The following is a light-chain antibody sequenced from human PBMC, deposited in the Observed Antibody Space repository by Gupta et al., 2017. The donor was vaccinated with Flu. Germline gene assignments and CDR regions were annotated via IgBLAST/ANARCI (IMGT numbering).Light chain of an antibody. Sequence: IPLTPSPSSLSASVGDRVTITCRASQSISSYLNWYQQKPGKAPKRLIYAASSLQSGVPSRFSGSGSGTDFTLTISSLQPEDFATYYCQQSYSNPWTFGQGTKVEIK. CDR3: QQSYSNPWT. V-gene: IGKV1-39*01. J-gene: IGKJ1*01. CDR2: AAS. CDR1: QSISSY.